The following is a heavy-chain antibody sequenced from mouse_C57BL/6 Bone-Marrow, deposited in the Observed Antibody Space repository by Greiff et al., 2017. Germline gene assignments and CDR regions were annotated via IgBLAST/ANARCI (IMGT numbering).Heavy chain of an antibody. J-gene: IGHJ1*03. Sequence: QVQLKESGPGLVQPSQCLSITCTASGFSLTSYGVHWVRQSPGKGLEWLGVIWRGGSTDYNAALMSGLSITKDNSKGHVFFKMTILQAEDTAMYYGTKTSHCGSSTLYFDVWDTGTAITVTS. CDR2: IWRGGST. V-gene: IGHV2-5*01. CDR1: GFSLTSYG. CDR3: TKTSHCGSSTLYFDV. D-gene: IGHD1-1*01.